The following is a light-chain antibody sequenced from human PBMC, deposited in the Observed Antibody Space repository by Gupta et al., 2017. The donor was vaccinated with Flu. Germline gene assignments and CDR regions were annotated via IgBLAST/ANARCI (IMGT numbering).Light chain of an antibody. J-gene: IGLJ2*01. CDR2: DVS. CDR3: SSYTSTNTLQVI. CDR1: SSDVGDYKN. Sequence: SALTPPASVPGSPGQSLTISCTGTSSDVGDYKNVSWYQQHPGKAPKLMIYDVSYRPSGVSNRFSGSKSGNTASLTISGLQAEDEADYYCSSYTSTNTLQVIFGGGTRLTVL. V-gene: IGLV2-14*03.